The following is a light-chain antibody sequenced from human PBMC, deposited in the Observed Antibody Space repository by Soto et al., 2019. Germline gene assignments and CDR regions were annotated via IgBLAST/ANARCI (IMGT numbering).Light chain of an antibody. J-gene: IGLJ1*01. V-gene: IGLV2-14*03. CDR2: DVS. CDR3: SSYTTSNTRQIV. Sequence: QSALTPPACVSGSPGQSITISCTGTRSDVGGYNYVSWYQHHPGKAPKLMIFDVSNRPSGVSNRFSGSKSGNTASLTISGLQPEDEADYYCSSYTTSNTRQIVFGTGTKVTVL. CDR1: RSDVGGYNY.